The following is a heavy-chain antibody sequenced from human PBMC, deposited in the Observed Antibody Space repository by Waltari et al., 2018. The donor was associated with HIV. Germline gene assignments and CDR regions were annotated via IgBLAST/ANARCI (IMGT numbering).Heavy chain of an antibody. J-gene: IGHJ4*02. V-gene: IGHV3-74*01. CDR1: GFTFSSYW. CDR2: INSDGSSR. Sequence: EVQLVESGGGLVQPGGSLRLSCAASGFTFSSYWMHWVRHVPGKGLIWVSRINSDGSSRSYADSVKGRFTISRDNAKNTLYLQMNSLRAEDTAVYYCATSRTFDYWGQGTLVTVSS. CDR3: ATSRTFDY.